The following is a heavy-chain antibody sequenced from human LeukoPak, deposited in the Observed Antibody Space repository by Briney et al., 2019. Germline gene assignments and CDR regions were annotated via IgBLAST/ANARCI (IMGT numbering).Heavy chain of an antibody. CDR1: GFIVSTKY. CDR3: AKGGAQV. J-gene: IGHJ4*02. Sequence: PGGSLRLSCAVSGFIVSTKYMSWVRQAPGKGLEWVSAISSSGGSTYYADSVRGRFIISRDSSKNTLYLQMNSLRAEDTAVYYCAKGGAQVGGQGTLVTVSS. D-gene: IGHD1-26*01. CDR2: ISSSGGST. V-gene: IGHV3-23*01.